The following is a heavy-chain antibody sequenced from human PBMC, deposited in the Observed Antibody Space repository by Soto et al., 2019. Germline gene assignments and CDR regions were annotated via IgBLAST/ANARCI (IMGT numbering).Heavy chain of an antibody. Sequence: EVQLVQSGAEVKKPGESLKISCKGSGYSFTSYWIGWVRQMPGKGLEWMGIIYPGDSDTRYSPSFQGQVTISADKSVSTAYLQWSSLKASDTAMYYCARLTPRGRIVVVPAARGWFDPWGQGTLVTVSS. CDR2: IYPGDSDT. V-gene: IGHV5-51*03. D-gene: IGHD2-2*01. J-gene: IGHJ5*02. CDR1: GYSFTSYW. CDR3: ARLTPRGRIVVVPAARGWFDP.